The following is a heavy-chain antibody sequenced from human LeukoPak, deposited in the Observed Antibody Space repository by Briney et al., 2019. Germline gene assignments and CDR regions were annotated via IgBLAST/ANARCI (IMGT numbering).Heavy chain of an antibody. CDR1: GFTFSGSA. V-gene: IGHV3-73*01. CDR2: IRSKANSYAT. D-gene: IGHD5-18*01. Sequence: PGGSRRLSCAASGFTFSGSAMHWVRQASGKGLEWVGRIRSKANSYATAYAASVKGRFTISRDDSKNTAYLQMNSLKTEDTAVYYCTRHAPHYPMVTWDYWGQGTLVTVSA. CDR3: TRHAPHYPMVTWDY. J-gene: IGHJ4*02.